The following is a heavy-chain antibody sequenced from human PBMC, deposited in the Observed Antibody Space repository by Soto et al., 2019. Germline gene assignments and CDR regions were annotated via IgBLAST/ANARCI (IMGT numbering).Heavy chain of an antibody. V-gene: IGHV4-59*04. D-gene: IGHD3-22*01. Sequence: SETLSLTCTVSGVSIRSYYWSWIRQPPGKGLEWIGYIYYSGSTYYNPSLKSRVTISVDTSKNQFSLKLSSVTAEDTAVYYCAIGQKGDYYYDISSYIDFWGKGTMVTVSS. J-gene: IGHJ4*02. CDR3: AIGQKGDYYYDISSYIDF. CDR2: IYYSGST. CDR1: GVSIRSYY.